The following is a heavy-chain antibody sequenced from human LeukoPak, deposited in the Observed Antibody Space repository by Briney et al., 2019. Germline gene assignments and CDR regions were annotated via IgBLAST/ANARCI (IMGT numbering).Heavy chain of an antibody. J-gene: IGHJ4*02. CDR1: GGSISSYY. CDR2: VYYSGST. D-gene: IGHD3-16*01. Sequence: SETLSLTCTVSGGSISSYYWSWIRQPPGKGLEWIGYVYYSGSTNYNPSLKSRATISVDTSKNQFSLKLSSVTAADTAVYYCARDGGVAYYFDYWGQGTLVTVSS. V-gene: IGHV4-59*12. CDR3: ARDGGVAYYFDY.